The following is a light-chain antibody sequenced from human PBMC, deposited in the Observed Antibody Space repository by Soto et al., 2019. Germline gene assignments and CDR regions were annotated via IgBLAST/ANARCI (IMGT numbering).Light chain of an antibody. J-gene: IGKJ4*01. CDR1: QGISSY. CDR3: QQLNSYPLT. Sequence: IQLTQSPSSLSPSVGDRVTITCRASQGISSYLAWYQQKPGKAPKLLIYAASTLQSGVPSRFSGSGSGTDVTLTISSLQPEDFATYYCQQLNSYPLTFGGGTKVEIK. V-gene: IGKV1-9*01. CDR2: AAS.